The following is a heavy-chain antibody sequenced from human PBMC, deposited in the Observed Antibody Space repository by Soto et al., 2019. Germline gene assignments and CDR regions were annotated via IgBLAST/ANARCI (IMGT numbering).Heavy chain of an antibody. J-gene: IGHJ6*02. V-gene: IGHV4-34*01. CDR1: GGSFSGYY. CDR2: INHSEST. Sequence: QVQLQQWGAGLLKPSETLSLTCAVYGGSFSGYYWSWIRQPPGKGLEWIGEINHSESTKYNPSLKSRVTISGDTSKNQFSLKLSSVTAADTAVYYRARDLGTYYYAMDVWGQGTTVTVSS. D-gene: IGHD3-16*01. CDR3: ARDLGTYYYAMDV.